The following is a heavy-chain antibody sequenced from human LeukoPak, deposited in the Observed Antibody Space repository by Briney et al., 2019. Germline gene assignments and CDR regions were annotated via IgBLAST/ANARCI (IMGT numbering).Heavy chain of an antibody. J-gene: IGHJ3*02. V-gene: IGHV3-72*01. CDR2: TRNKARGHTT. CDR1: GVTLSDHH. CDR3: ARDQSESDSSAFDI. Sequence: GGSLRLSCAASGVTLSDHHMDWVRQAPGKGLEWVGRTRNKARGHTTEYAASVKGRFTISRDDSKTLVYLQMNSLKTEDTAVYFCARDQSESDSSAFDIWGQGTVVIVSS. D-gene: IGHD3-22*01.